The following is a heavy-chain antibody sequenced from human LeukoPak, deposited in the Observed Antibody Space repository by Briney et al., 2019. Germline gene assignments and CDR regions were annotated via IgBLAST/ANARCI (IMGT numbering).Heavy chain of an antibody. CDR2: IYIDGGRP. CDR1: GFTFSDYW. V-gene: IGHV3-74*01. Sequence: GGSLRLSCEASGFTFSDYWMHWVRQAPGKGLVWVSRIYIDGGRPAYADSVRGRVTISRDNARNMVYLQMNSLTVDDTAVYYCVRGLRDDYGTDVRGQGITVTVSS. CDR3: VRGLRDDYGTDV. J-gene: IGHJ6*02.